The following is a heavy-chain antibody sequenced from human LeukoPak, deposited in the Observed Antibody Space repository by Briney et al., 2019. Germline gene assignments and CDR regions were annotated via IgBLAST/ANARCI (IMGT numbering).Heavy chain of an antibody. CDR2: IYSWGST. CDR3: ARVYSSSWYVYFGY. J-gene: IGHJ4*02. V-gene: IGHV3-66*03. D-gene: IGHD6-13*01. CDR1: EFTVSDNY. Sequence: GGSLRLSCAASEFTVSDNYMSWVRHAPGKGLEWVSVIYSWGSTSYTDSLKGRFTISRDNSKNTLYLQMNSLRAEDTAVYYCARVYSSSWYVYFGYWGQGTLVTVS.